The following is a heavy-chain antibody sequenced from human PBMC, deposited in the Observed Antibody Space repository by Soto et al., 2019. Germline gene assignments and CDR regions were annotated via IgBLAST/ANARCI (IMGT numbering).Heavy chain of an antibody. CDR3: ARVSGIYYYGMDV. Sequence: QVQLQQWGAGLLKPSETLSLTCAVYGGSFSGYYWNWIRQPPGKGLEWLGEINHSGSTNYNPSLKTRXTXTXDXXNNQFSLRLGSVTPADTAVYYCARVSGIYYYGMDVWGQATTGTVSS. CDR1: GGSFSGYY. CDR2: INHSGST. V-gene: IGHV4-34*01. J-gene: IGHJ6*02. D-gene: IGHD1-26*01.